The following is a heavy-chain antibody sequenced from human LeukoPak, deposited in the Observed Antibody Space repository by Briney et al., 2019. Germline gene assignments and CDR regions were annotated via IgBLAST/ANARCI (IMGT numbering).Heavy chain of an antibody. J-gene: IGHJ5*01. CDR2: IYYSGSS. CDR3: ARGRNLEWFDY. D-gene: IGHD3-3*01. V-gene: IGHV4-59*08. Sequence: SETLSLTCIVSGDSFNGYYWSWIRQPPGRGLEWIGYIYYSGSSNYNPSLKSRVTMSVDTSKNQLSLKLSSVTAADTAVYYCARGRNLEWFDYWGQGTLVTVSS. CDR1: GDSFNGYY.